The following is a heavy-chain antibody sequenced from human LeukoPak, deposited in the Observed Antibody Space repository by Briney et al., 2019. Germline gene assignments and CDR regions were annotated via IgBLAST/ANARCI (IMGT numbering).Heavy chain of an antibody. V-gene: IGHV3-74*01. J-gene: IGHJ4*02. CDR2: ISSDGSVT. Sequence: PGGSLRLSCAASGFTFSTYWMHWVRHAPGKGLVWVSRISSDGSVTTYADSVKGRFTISRDNAKNTLYLQMNSLRADDTAVYYCARVREAAAGFDYWGQGALVTVSS. CDR3: ARVREAAAGFDY. CDR1: GFTFSTYW. D-gene: IGHD6-13*01.